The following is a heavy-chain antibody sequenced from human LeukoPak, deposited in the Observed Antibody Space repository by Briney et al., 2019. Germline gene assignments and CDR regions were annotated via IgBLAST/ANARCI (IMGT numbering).Heavy chain of an antibody. D-gene: IGHD2-2*01. J-gene: IGHJ4*02. CDR3: AMGYCSSTSCSHFDY. CDR1: GGTFISYA. V-gene: IGHV1-69*13. CDR2: IIPIFGTA. Sequence: ASVKVSCKASGGTFISYAISWVRQAPGQGLEWMGGIIPIFGTANYAQKFQGRVTITADESTSTAYMELSSLRSEDTAVYYCAMGYCSSTSCSHFDYWGQGTLVTVSS.